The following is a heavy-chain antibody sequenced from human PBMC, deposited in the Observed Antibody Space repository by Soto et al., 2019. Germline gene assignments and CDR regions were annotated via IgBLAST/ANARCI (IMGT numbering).Heavy chain of an antibody. CDR1: GYTFTSYG. J-gene: IGHJ4*02. V-gene: IGHV1-18*01. CDR2: ISAHNGNT. D-gene: IGHD6-13*01. CDR3: ARDLAAGMIDY. Sequence: QVQLVQSGAEVKKPGASVKVSCKASGYTFTSYGISWVRQAPGQGLEWMGWISAHNGNTKYAQKVQGRVTMTTDTATSTAYMELRSLRSDDTAGYYCARDLAAGMIDYWGQGTLVTVSS.